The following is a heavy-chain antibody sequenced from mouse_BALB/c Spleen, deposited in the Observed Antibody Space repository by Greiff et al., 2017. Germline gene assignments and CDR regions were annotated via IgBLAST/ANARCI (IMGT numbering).Heavy chain of an antibody. CDR2: IDPANGNT. V-gene: IGHV14-3*02. J-gene: IGHJ4*01. D-gene: IGHD2-3*01. Sequence: EVQLQQSGAELVKPGASVKLSCTASGFNIKDTYMHWVKQRPEQGLEWIGRIDPANGNTKYDPKFQGKATITADTSSNTAYLQLSSLTSEDTAVYYCARERANDGFPYAMDDWGQGTSVTVAS. CDR3: ARERANDGFPYAMDD. CDR1: GFNIKDTY.